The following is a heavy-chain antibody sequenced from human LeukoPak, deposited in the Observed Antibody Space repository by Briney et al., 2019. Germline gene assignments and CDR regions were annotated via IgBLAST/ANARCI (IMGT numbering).Heavy chain of an antibody. D-gene: IGHD3-9*01. J-gene: IGHJ4*02. CDR1: GGSIRSGSYY. V-gene: IGHV4-61*02. Sequence: SQTLSLTCTVSGGSIRSGSYYWSWIRQPAGKGLEWIGRIYTSGSTNYNPSLKSRVTISVDTSKNQFSLKLSSVTAADTAVYYCARGRATYPISNVDYWGQGTLVTVSS. CDR2: IYTSGST. CDR3: ARGRATYPISNVDY.